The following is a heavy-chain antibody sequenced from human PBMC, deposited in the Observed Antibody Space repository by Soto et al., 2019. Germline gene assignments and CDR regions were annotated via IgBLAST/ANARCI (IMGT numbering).Heavy chain of an antibody. D-gene: IGHD7-27*01. CDR3: ARGWGRIFDY. J-gene: IGHJ4*02. CDR1: GGSFSGYY. Sequence: QVQLQQWGAGLLKPSETLSLTCAVYGGSFSGYYWNWIRQPPGKGLEWIGEINHSGSTNYNPSLKSRVTLSVDTSKNQFSLKLSSVTAADTAVYYCARGWGRIFDYWGQGTLVIVSS. CDR2: INHSGST. V-gene: IGHV4-34*01.